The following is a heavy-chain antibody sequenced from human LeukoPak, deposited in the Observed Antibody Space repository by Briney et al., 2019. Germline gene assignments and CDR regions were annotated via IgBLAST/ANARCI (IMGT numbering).Heavy chain of an antibody. J-gene: IGHJ5*01. CDR3: AKGVWAPRFDS. Sequence: PETLSLTCAVYGASFSYDYWSWIRQAPGKGLEWIGEINHSGSITYNPSLKSRVTISAEKSKSQFSLRLTSVTAADTAAYYCAKGVWAPRFDSWGQGTLVTVSS. CDR1: GASFSYDY. CDR2: INHSGSI. V-gene: IGHV4-34*01. D-gene: IGHD7-27*01.